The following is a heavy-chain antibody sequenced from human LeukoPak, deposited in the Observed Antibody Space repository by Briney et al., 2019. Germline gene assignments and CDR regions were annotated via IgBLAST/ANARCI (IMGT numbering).Heavy chain of an antibody. Sequence: PGGSLRLSCASSGVSLSSFWMTWVRQGPGKGLEWVANINEAGSVQHYMDSVKGRFTISRDNAKNSVHLQMTSLRAEDTAPYYCARDTGFGNSTTWYDAFDMWGQGTMVTVSS. V-gene: IGHV3-7*01. CDR1: GVSLSSFW. CDR2: INEAGSVQ. D-gene: IGHD2-2*01. CDR3: ARDTGFGNSTTWYDAFDM. J-gene: IGHJ3*02.